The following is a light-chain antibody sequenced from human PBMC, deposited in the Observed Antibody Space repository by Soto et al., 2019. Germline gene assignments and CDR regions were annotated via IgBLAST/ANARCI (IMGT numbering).Light chain of an antibody. CDR1: QSLLHSNGYNY. Sequence: DILMTQSPLSLPFTRGEPSSICCKSSQSLLHSNGYNYLEWYQQKPGQAPRLLIFGASNRATGIPDRFSGSGFGTDFTLTISRLEPEDFAVYFCQQYGTSLLTFGGGTKVDIK. CDR2: GAS. V-gene: IGKV2-28*01. CDR3: QQYGTSLLT. J-gene: IGKJ4*01.